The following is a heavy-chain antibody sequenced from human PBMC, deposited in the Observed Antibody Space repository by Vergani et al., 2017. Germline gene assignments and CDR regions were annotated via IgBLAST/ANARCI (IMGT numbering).Heavy chain of an antibody. CDR2: IGTAGDT. CDR1: GFIFSDYN. D-gene: IGHD6-6*01. V-gene: IGHV3-13*01. CDR3: ARRDSSSPALDY. J-gene: IGHJ4*02. Sequence: EVQVVQSGGGLVKPGGSLRLSCETSGFIFSDYNLNWVRQAPGSGLEWVSAIGTAGDTYYPGSVKGRFTISRENAKNSLYLQMNGLRAGDTAVYYCARRDSSSPALDYWGQGTLVTVSS.